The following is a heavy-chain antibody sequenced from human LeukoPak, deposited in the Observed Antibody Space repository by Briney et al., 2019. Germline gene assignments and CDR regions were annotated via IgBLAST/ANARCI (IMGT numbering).Heavy chain of an antibody. CDR1: EGTFTSYA. CDR2: IIPILGTT. V-gene: IGHV1-69*04. CDR3: ASKESPIAAPYGLDV. D-gene: IGHD6-25*01. Sequence: GASVKASCKPAEGTFTSYAVTWVRQAPGQGLEWMGRIIPILGTTDYAHEFEGRVRLTADKSRTIAHMELSRLTSEDTATYYCASKESPIAAPYGLDVWGQGTTVIVSS. J-gene: IGHJ6*02.